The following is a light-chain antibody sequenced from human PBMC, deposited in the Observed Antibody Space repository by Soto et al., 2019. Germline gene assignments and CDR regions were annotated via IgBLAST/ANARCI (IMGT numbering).Light chain of an antibody. V-gene: IGKV1-39*01. CDR1: QSINTF. CDR3: QQSYSNPCT. Sequence: DIQMTQSPSSLSASVGDRVTITCRASQSINTFLNWYQQKPWKDPKPLIYAASSLQSGVPSRFSGSGSGTDLNLTISGRQAEDFATDYCQQSYSNPCTFGQGTKVEIK. J-gene: IGKJ1*01. CDR2: AAS.